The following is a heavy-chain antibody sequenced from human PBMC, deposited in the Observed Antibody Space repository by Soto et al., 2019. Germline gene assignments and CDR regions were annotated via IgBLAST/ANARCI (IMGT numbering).Heavy chain of an antibody. D-gene: IGHD1-20*01. V-gene: IGHV3-48*03. Sequence: PGGSLRLSCEASGFTFRNYEINWVRQAPGKGLEWISYIGSAGRTIYYADSVKGRFTISRDNAKNSLYLQMNSLRVEDTAVDYCARENLTYPSCFDYWGQGSLVTVSS. CDR3: ARENLTYPSCFDY. CDR1: GFTFRNYE. CDR2: IGSAGRTI. J-gene: IGHJ4*02.